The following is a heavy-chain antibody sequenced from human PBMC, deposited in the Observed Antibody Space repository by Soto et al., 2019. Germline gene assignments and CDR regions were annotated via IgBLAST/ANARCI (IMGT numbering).Heavy chain of an antibody. CDR2: TNAGNGNT. D-gene: IGHD3-10*01. Sequence: GASVKVSCKASGYTFTSYAMHWVRQAPGQRLEWMGWTNAGNGNTKYSQKFRGRVTITRDTSASTAYMELSSLRSEDTAVYYCARVKVRGAKNGAFDYWGQGTLVTVSS. CDR1: GYTFTSYA. CDR3: ARVKVRGAKNGAFDY. V-gene: IGHV1-3*01. J-gene: IGHJ4*02.